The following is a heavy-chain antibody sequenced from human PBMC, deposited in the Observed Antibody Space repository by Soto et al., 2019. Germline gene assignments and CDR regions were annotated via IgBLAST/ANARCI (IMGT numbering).Heavy chain of an antibody. D-gene: IGHD6-13*01. J-gene: IGHJ3*01. CDR3: AKDEGAAVESPGE. Sequence: PGGSLRLSCAASGFIFDDFTMHWVRLVPGKGLQWVSYINWDGRIAMYADSVKGRFTISRDNTNNNLYLQMKSLRSDDTALYYCAKDEGAAVESPGEWGHGKMVTASS. CDR1: GFIFDDFT. V-gene: IGHV3-43*01. CDR2: INWDGRIA.